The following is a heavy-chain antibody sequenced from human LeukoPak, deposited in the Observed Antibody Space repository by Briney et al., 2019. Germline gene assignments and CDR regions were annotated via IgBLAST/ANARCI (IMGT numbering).Heavy chain of an antibody. CDR2: IYSGTT. Sequence: PGGSLRLSCTVSGFTVSANSMSWVRQAPGKGLEWVSFIYSGTTHYSDSVKGRFTISRDNSKNTLFLQMNSLRAEDTAVYYCARSWRFGDLSALEKYNWFDPWGQGTLVTVSS. V-gene: IGHV3-53*05. D-gene: IGHD3-10*01. CDR1: GFTVSANS. CDR3: ARSWRFGDLSALEKYNWFDP. J-gene: IGHJ5*02.